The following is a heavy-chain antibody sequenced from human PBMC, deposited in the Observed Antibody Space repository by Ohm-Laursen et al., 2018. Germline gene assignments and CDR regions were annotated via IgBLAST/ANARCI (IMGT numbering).Heavy chain of an antibody. CDR1: GFTFSDYA. CDR3: ARDDYGDYPG. D-gene: IGHD4-17*01. J-gene: IGHJ4*02. CDR2: IWYDGSNK. V-gene: IGHV3-33*08. Sequence: SLRLSCSATGFTFSDYAMHWVRQAPGKGLEWVAVIWYDGSNKYYADSVKGRFTISRDNSKNTLYLQMNSLRAEDTAVYYCARDDYGDYPGWGQGTLVTVSS.